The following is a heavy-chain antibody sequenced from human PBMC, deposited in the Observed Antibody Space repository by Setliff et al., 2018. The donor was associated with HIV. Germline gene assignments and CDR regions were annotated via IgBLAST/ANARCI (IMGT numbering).Heavy chain of an antibody. D-gene: IGHD3-3*01. CDR2: ISSSSSYI. CDR1: GFTFSSYA. J-gene: IGHJ3*02. V-gene: IGHV3-21*01. Sequence: PGGSLRLSCAASGFTFSSYAMSWVRQAPGKGLEWVSSISSSSSYIYYADSVKGRFTISRDNAKNSLYLQMNSLRAEDTAVYYCARGFVLRFLEWSMPDAFDIWGQGTMVTVSS. CDR3: ARGFVLRFLEWSMPDAFDI.